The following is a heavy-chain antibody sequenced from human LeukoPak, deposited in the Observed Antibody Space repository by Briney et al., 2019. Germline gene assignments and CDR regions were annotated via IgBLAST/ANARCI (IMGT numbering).Heavy chain of an antibody. CDR3: AKFVSGDPDYFDY. V-gene: IGHV3-23*01. J-gene: IGHJ4*02. Sequence: GGSLRLSCAASGFTFTDYCVSWVRQAPGKGLECVTRISGSGASTSYTDSVKGRFTISTDNSKNTLYLQMNSLRAEDTAVYYCAKFVSGDPDYFDYWGQGIPVTVSS. CDR2: ISGSGAST. D-gene: IGHD3-10*01. CDR1: GFTFTDYC.